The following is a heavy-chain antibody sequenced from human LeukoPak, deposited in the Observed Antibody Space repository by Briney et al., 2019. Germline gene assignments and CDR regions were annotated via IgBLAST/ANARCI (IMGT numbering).Heavy chain of an antibody. Sequence: PSETLSLTCTVSGGSISSGDYYWSWIRQPPGKGLEWIGYIYYSGSTYYNPSLKSRVTMSVDTSKNQFSLKLSSVTAADTAVYYCARDRYCSSTSCSIHYYMDVWGKGTTVTVSS. CDR2: IYYSGST. D-gene: IGHD2-2*01. V-gene: IGHV4-30-4*01. CDR3: ARDRYCSSTSCSIHYYMDV. J-gene: IGHJ6*03. CDR1: GGSISSGDYY.